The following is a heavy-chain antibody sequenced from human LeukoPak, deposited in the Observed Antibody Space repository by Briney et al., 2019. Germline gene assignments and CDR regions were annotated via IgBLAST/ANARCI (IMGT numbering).Heavy chain of an antibody. CDR1: GFTFKNAW. CDR3: TSQSYTQGS. Sequence: GGSLRLSCAASGFTFKNAWMSWVRQPPGKGLEWVGRIKSKTDGGTADYAAPVKGRFTISRDDSKNTLYLQMNNLKTEDTAVYYCTSQSYTQGSWGQGTLVTVSS. D-gene: IGHD4-11*01. V-gene: IGHV3-15*01. J-gene: IGHJ4*02. CDR2: IKSKTDGGTA.